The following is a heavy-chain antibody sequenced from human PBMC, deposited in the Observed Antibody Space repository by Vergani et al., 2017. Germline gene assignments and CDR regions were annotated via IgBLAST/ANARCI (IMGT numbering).Heavy chain of an antibody. J-gene: IGHJ6*03. CDR3: ARVVVVPASAHYYMDV. D-gene: IGHD2-2*01. V-gene: IGHV3-11*01. CDR1: GFTFSDYY. Sequence: QVQLVESGGGLVKPGGSLRLSCVGFGFTFSDYYMSWIRQPPGKGLEWISHIPRGGSPIFYAESLKGRFTISRDNAKKSLYLQMDSLRVEDTAVYYCARVVVVPASAHYYMDVWGTGTTVTVSS. CDR2: IPRGGSPI.